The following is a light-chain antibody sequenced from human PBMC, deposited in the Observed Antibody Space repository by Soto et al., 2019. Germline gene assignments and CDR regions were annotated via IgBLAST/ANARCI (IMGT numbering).Light chain of an antibody. CDR3: QTWGTGIHWV. CDR2: LNSDGSH. J-gene: IGLJ3*02. Sequence: QLVLTQSPSASASLGASVKLTCTLSSGHSSYAIAWHQQQPEKGPRYLMKLNSDGSHSKGDGIPDRFSGSSSGAERYLTIASLQSEDEADYYCQTWGTGIHWVFGGGTKRTVL. CDR1: SGHSSYA. V-gene: IGLV4-69*01.